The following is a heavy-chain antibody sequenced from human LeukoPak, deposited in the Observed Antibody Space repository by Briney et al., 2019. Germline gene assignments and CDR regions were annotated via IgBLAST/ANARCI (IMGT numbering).Heavy chain of an antibody. Sequence: ASVKVSCKASGYTFTGYYMHWVRQAPGQGLEWMGWINPNSGGTNYAQKFQGRVTMTRDTSISTAYMELSRLRSDDTAVYYCARIVVVPAAIGYSRGYYFDYWGQGTLVTVSS. V-gene: IGHV1-2*02. CDR2: INPNSGGT. CDR1: GYTFTGYY. CDR3: ARIVVVPAAIGYSRGYYFDY. D-gene: IGHD2-2*02. J-gene: IGHJ4*02.